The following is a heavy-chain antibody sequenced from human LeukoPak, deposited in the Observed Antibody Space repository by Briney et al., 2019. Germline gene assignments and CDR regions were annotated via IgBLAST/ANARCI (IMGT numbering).Heavy chain of an antibody. J-gene: IGHJ3*02. Sequence: SETLSLTCTVSGGSISSYYWSWIRQPPGKGLEWIGYIYYSGGTNYNPSLKSRVTISVDTSKNQFSLRLSSVTAADTAVYYCARLERPDAFDIWGQGTMVTVSS. D-gene: IGHD5-24*01. CDR2: IYYSGGT. V-gene: IGHV4-59*12. CDR3: ARLERPDAFDI. CDR1: GGSISSYY.